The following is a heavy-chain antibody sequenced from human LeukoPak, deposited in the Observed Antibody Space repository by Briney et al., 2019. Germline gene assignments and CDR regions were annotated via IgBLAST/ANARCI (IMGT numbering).Heavy chain of an antibody. J-gene: IGHJ6*04. V-gene: IGHV3-48*03. CDR1: GVTFSSYE. CDR3: ALRRSMYCSGGSCYSGYYGMDV. D-gene: IGHD2-15*01. CDR2: ISSSGSTI. Sequence: PGGSLRLSCSASGVTFSSYEMNWVRQAPGKGLEWVSYISSSGSTIYYADSVKGRFTISRDNAKNSLYLQMNSLRAEDTAVYYCALRRSMYCSGGSCYSGYYGMDVWGKGPTVTVSS.